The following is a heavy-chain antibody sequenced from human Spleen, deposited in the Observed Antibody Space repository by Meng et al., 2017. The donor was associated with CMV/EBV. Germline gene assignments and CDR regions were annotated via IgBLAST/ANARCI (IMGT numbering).Heavy chain of an antibody. CDR1: GGSFSGYY. Sequence: GSLRLSCAVYGGSFSGYYWSWIRQPPGKGLEWIGEINHSGSTNYNPSLKSRVTISVDTSKNQFSLKLSSVTAADTAVYYCARRIGDFDYWGQGTLVTVSS. CDR2: INHSGST. J-gene: IGHJ4*02. CDR3: ARRIGDFDY. V-gene: IGHV4-34*01. D-gene: IGHD1-26*01.